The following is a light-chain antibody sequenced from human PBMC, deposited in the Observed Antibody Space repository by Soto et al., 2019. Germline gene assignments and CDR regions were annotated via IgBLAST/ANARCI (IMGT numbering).Light chain of an antibody. J-gene: IGKJ2*01. CDR3: QQYGSSPYT. CDR2: GAS. Sequence: EIVLTQSPGTLSLSPGERATLSCRASQSVSRSYLAWYKQKPGQAPRLLNYGASSRATGIPDRFSGSGSGTDCTLTISRLEPEEYAVYYCQQYGSSPYTFGQGPKLEIK. CDR1: QSVSRSY. V-gene: IGKV3-20*01.